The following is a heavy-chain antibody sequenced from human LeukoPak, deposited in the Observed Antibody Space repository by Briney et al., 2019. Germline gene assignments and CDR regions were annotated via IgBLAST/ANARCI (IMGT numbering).Heavy chain of an antibody. CDR1: GGSISSYY. V-gene: IGHV4-59*01. Sequence: SETLSLTCTVSGGSISSYYWSWIRQPPGKGLEWIGYIYYSGSTNYNPSLRSRVTISVDTSKNQFSLKLSSVTAADTAVYYCARGHVLLWFGELAWFDPWGQGTLVTVSS. CDR3: ARGHVLLWFGELAWFDP. D-gene: IGHD3-10*01. J-gene: IGHJ5*02. CDR2: IYYSGST.